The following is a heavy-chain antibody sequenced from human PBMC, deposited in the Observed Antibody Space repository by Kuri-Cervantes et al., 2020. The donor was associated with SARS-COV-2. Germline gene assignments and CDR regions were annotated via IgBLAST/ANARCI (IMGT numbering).Heavy chain of an antibody. CDR1: GYTFTNND. Sequence: ASVKVSCKASGYTFTNNDINWVRQASGQGLEWMGWMNPDTGNAGYAQKFQGRVTLTRITSISTAYMELSSLRSEDTAVYYCARQRPSVVVPAAIFQGPYYYYYMDVWGKGTTVTVSS. CDR2: MNPDTGNA. D-gene: IGHD2-2*02. CDR3: ARQRPSVVVPAAIFQGPYYYYYMDV. J-gene: IGHJ6*03. V-gene: IGHV1-8*02.